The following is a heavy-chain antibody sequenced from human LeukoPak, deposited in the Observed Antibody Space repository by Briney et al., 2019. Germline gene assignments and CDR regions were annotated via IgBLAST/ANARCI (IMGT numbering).Heavy chain of an antibody. CDR3: AREGGIAAADW. V-gene: IGHV3-30*03. D-gene: IGHD6-13*01. CDR2: ISYDGNNE. CDR1: GFIFNNYG. Sequence: PGRSLRLSCAASGFIFNNYGMHWVRQAPGRGLEWVAVISYDGNNEYYADSVKGRFTISRDNSKNTLYLQMNSLRAEDTAVYYCAREGGIAAADWWGQGSLVTVSS. J-gene: IGHJ4*02.